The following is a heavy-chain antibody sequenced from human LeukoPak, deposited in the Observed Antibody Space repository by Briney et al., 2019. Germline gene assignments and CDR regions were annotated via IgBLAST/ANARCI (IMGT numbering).Heavy chain of an antibody. Sequence: GGSLRLSCAASGFTFRNYAVVWVRQAPGKGLEWVASIKQDGGEKSYVDSVKGRFTISRDNTKNSLYLQMSSLRAEDTAVYYCARDGTAAGLYFDLWGQGTLVTVSS. CDR1: GFTFRNYA. CDR2: IKQDGGEK. V-gene: IGHV3-7*01. D-gene: IGHD6-13*01. CDR3: ARDGTAAGLYFDL. J-gene: IGHJ4*01.